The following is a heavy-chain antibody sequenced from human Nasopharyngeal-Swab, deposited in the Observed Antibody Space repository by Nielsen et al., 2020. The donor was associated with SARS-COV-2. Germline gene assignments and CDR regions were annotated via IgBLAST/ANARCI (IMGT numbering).Heavy chain of an antibody. CDR2: IRSDTTTI. D-gene: IGHD3-3*01. V-gene: IGHV3-48*01. J-gene: IGHJ4*02. Sequence: GESLKISCVASGFTFSSYAMNWVRRAPGKGLEWVSHIRSDTTTIRYADSVKGRFTISRDNARNSVYLQMNSLRAEDTAVYYCARDREWAFDYWGQGILVTVSS. CDR3: ARDREWAFDY. CDR1: GFTFSSYA.